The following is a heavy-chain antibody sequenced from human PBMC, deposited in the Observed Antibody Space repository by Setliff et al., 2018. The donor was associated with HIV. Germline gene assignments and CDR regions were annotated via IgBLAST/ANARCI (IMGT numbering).Heavy chain of an antibody. Sequence: SETLSLTCTVSGGSISSSSYYWGWIRQPAGKGLEWIGRIYSSGSTNHNPSLKSRVTMSVDTSKNQFSLSLSSVTAADTAVYFCARDPGYTSGSTFHFDYWGQGTLVTVSS. D-gene: IGHD5-18*01. J-gene: IGHJ4*02. CDR1: GGSISSSSYY. CDR2: IYSSGST. V-gene: IGHV4-61*02. CDR3: ARDPGYTSGSTFHFDY.